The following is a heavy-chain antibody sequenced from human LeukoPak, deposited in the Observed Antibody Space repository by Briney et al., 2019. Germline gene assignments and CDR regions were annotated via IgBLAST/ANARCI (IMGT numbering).Heavy chain of an antibody. Sequence: KPGGSLRLSCAASGFTLSKAWMSWVRQAPGKGLEWIGRSESRTDGGAAVLAAPVKGRFTISRDNSKNTLYLQMNSLRAEDTAVYYCARYDARYGMDVWGQGTTVTVSS. CDR3: ARYDARYGMDV. V-gene: IGHV3-15*04. D-gene: IGHD1-1*01. CDR1: GFTLSKAW. CDR2: SESRTDGGAA. J-gene: IGHJ6*02.